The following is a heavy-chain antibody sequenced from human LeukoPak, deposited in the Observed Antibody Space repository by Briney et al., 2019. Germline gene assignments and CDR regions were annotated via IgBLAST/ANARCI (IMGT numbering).Heavy chain of an antibody. CDR2: ISFDGSDK. D-gene: IGHD6-13*01. CDR1: GFTFSSYG. Sequence: GRSLRLSCAASGFTFSSYGMHWVRQAPGKGLEWVAVISFDGSDKYYADSVKGRFTVSRDNSKNTLYLQMNSLRAEDTAVYYRAKGVPGIAAAGTGYFQHWGQGTLVTVSS. J-gene: IGHJ1*01. V-gene: IGHV3-30*18. CDR3: AKGVPGIAAAGTGYFQH.